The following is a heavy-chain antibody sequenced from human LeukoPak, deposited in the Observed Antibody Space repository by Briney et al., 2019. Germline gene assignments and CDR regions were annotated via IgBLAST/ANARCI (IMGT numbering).Heavy chain of an antibody. Sequence: ASVKVSCKASGYTFTDYYMHWVRQAPGQGLEWVGWINPNSGGTNSAQKFQGRVTMTRDTSISTAYMELSRLRADDTAVYYCARDRMDIAATDYFDYWGQGTLVTVSS. V-gene: IGHV1-2*02. D-gene: IGHD5-12*01. CDR3: ARDRMDIAATDYFDY. CDR1: GYTFTDYY. J-gene: IGHJ4*02. CDR2: INPNSGGT.